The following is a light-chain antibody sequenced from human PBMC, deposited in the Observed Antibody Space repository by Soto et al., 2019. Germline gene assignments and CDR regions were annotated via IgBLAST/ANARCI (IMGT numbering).Light chain of an antibody. Sequence: EIVMTQSPATLSVSPGERSTLSCMASQSVSSNLAWYQQKPGQAPRLLIYGASTRATGIPARFSGSGSGTEFTLTISSLQSEDFAVYYCHHYKNWPLTFGGGTKVDIK. CDR2: GAS. V-gene: IGKV3-15*01. CDR1: QSVSSN. CDR3: HHYKNWPLT. J-gene: IGKJ4*01.